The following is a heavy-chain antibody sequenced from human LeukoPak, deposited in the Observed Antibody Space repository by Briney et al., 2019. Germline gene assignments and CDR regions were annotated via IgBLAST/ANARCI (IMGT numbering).Heavy chain of an antibody. CDR2: VNHSGST. V-gene: IGHV4-34*01. D-gene: IGHD1-26*01. J-gene: IGHJ4*02. Sequence: SETLSLTGAVYGGSFSGYYWSWIRQPPGKGLEWIGEVNHSGSTNYNPSLKSRVTISVGTSKNQFSLKLSSVTAADTAVYYCAPRRSGAMAAFDYWGQGTLVTVSS. CDR3: APRRSGAMAAFDY. CDR1: GGSFSGYY.